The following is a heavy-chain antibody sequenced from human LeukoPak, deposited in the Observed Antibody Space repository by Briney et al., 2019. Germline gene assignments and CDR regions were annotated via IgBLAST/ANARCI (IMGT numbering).Heavy chain of an antibody. Sequence: GGSLRLSCTASGFAFPYTWMTWVRQAPGKGLEYVSAISGDGGTTYYADSVTGRFTISRDNSKNTLYLQMSSLRPEDTAVYYCAKYYSTSGSSGGRVFDYWGQGTLVTVSS. CDR1: GFAFPYTW. D-gene: IGHD3-10*01. CDR3: AKYYSTSGSSGGRVFDY. CDR2: ISGDGGTT. J-gene: IGHJ4*02. V-gene: IGHV3-64D*06.